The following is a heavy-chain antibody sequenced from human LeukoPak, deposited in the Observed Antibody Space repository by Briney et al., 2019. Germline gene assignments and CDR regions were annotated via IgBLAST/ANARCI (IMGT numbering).Heavy chain of an antibody. D-gene: IGHD3-10*01. V-gene: IGHV4-59*08. CDR1: GGSIGDYY. CDR3: ARRGGSAFYFHHQRAFDI. CDR2: MHYSGIQ. Sequence: SETLSLTCIVTGGSIGDYYWSWIRQAPGRGLEWIAYMHYSGIQNYNPSLKSRATVSIATSINQFSLRVDSVTAADTAVYYCARRGGSAFYFHHQRAFDIWGQGTVVTVSS. J-gene: IGHJ3*02.